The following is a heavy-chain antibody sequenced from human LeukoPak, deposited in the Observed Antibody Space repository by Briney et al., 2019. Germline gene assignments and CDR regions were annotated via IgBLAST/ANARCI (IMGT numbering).Heavy chain of an antibody. CDR2: IKSKTDGGTT. D-gene: IGHD5-18*01. CDR1: GFTFSSYA. V-gene: IGHV3-15*01. J-gene: IGHJ4*02. CDR3: TTDLLITAMVTRILTHYFDY. Sequence: GGSLRLSCAASGFTFSSYAMSWVRQAPGKGLEWVGRIKSKTDGGTTDYAAPVKGRFTISRDDSKNTLYLQMNSLKTEDTAVYYCTTDLLITAMVTRILTHYFDYWGQGTLVTVSS.